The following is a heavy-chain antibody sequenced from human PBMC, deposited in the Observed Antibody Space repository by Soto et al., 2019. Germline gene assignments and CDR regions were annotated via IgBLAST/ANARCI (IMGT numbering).Heavy chain of an antibody. V-gene: IGHV3-74*01. Sequence: GGSLRLSCAASGFTFSRYWMHWVRQAPGKGLVWVSRINSDGSSTSYADSVKDRFTIARDNAKNTLYLQMNSLRAEDTAVYYCARELEPSDSSGWEAFLFQHWGQGTLVTVSS. CDR2: INSDGSST. D-gene: IGHD6-19*01. CDR3: ARELEPSDSSGWEAFLFQH. CDR1: GFTFSRYW. J-gene: IGHJ1*01.